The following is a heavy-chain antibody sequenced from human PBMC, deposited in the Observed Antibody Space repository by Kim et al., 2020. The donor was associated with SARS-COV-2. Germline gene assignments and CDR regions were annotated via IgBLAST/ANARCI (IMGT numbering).Heavy chain of an antibody. CDR1: GGSISSSNW. Sequence: SETLSLTCAVSGGSISSSNWWSWVRQPPGKGLEWIGEIYHSGSTNYNPSLKSRVTISVDKSKNQFSLKLSSVTAADTAVYYCARDAAYYDILTGYLPGYGMDVWGQGTTVTVSS. CDR3: ARDAAYYDILTGYLPGYGMDV. D-gene: IGHD3-9*01. CDR2: IYHSGST. J-gene: IGHJ6*02. V-gene: IGHV4-4*02.